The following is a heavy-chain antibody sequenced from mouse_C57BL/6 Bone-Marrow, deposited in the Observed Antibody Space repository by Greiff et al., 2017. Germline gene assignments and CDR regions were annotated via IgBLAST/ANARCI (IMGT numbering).Heavy chain of an antibody. CDR3: ARGDYGSSYWYCDV. Sequence: VKVVESGAELVRPGASVKLSCKASGYTFTDYYINWVKQRPGQGLEWIARIYPGSGNTYYNEKFKGKATLTAEKSSSTAYMQLSSLTSEDSAVYFCARGDYGSSYWYCDVWGRGTTVTVSS. CDR2: IYPGSGNT. CDR1: GYTFTDYY. J-gene: IGHJ1*03. D-gene: IGHD1-1*01. V-gene: IGHV1-76*01.